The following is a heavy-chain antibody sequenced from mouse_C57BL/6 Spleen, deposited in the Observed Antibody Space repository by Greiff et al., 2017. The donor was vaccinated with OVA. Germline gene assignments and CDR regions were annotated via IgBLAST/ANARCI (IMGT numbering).Heavy chain of an antibody. Sequence: VQLQESGAELVKPGASVKISCKASGYAFSSYWMNWVKQRPGKGLEWIGQIYPGDGDTDYNGKFKGKATLTADKSSSTAYMQLSSLTSEDSAVYFCARTGRGAMDYWGQGTSGTVSS. V-gene: IGHV1-80*01. CDR1: GYAFSSYW. CDR3: ARTGRGAMDY. J-gene: IGHJ4*01. CDR2: IYPGDGDT.